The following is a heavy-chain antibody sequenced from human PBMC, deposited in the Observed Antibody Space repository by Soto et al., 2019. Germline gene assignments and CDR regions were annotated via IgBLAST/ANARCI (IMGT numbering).Heavy chain of an antibody. Sequence: GESLKISCNGSGYSFTNYWIGWVRQMPGKGLEWMGIIYPDDSDTTYSPSFQGQVAISADKSINTAYLQWSSLKASDTAMYYCARLPRLGYGMDVWGQGTTVTVSS. J-gene: IGHJ6*02. CDR1: GYSFTNYW. CDR2: IYPDDSDT. CDR3: ARLPRLGYGMDV. V-gene: IGHV5-51*01.